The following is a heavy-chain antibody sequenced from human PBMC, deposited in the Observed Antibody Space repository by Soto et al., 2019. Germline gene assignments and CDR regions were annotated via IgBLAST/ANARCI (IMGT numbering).Heavy chain of an antibody. D-gene: IGHD3-22*01. J-gene: IGHJ3*02. Sequence: ASVKVSCKASGYTFTSYDINWVRQATGQGLEWMGWMNPNSGNTGYAQKFQGRVTMTRNTSISTAYMELSSLRSEDTAMYYCASHPHYYDSSGQGPYAFDIWGQGTMVTVSS. CDR3: ASHPHYYDSSGQGPYAFDI. CDR2: MNPNSGNT. CDR1: GYTFTSYD. V-gene: IGHV1-8*01.